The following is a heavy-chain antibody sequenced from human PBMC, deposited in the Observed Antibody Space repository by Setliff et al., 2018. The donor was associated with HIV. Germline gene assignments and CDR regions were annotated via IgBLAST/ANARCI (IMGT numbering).Heavy chain of an antibody. J-gene: IGHJ2*01. CDR3: ARDLMGGDYYWYFDL. V-gene: IGHV1-69*05. CDR1: GGTFSSYA. Sequence: SVKVSCKASGGTFSSYAISWVRQAPGQGLEWMGGIIPIFGTANYAQKFQGRVTITTDESTSTAYMELSSLRSADTAVYYCARDLMGGDYYWYFDLWGRGTLVTVSS. D-gene: IGHD4-17*01. CDR2: IIPIFGTA.